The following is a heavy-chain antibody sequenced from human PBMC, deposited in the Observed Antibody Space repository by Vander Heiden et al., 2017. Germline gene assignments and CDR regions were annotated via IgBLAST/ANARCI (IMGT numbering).Heavy chain of an antibody. V-gene: IGHV3-23*01. CDR3: AKDLHFWAACDV. Sequence: VKLLESGGGLVQPWGSLGLSCAASGFSLSTKAMSWVRQAPGKGLEWVSGICSDDKTHYADSVRGRFTISRDNSKNTLFLQLNTLRAEDTAIYYCAKDLHFWAACDVWGQGTTVTVSS. D-gene: IGHD7-27*01. CDR2: ICSDDKT. CDR1: GFSLSTKA. J-gene: IGHJ6*02.